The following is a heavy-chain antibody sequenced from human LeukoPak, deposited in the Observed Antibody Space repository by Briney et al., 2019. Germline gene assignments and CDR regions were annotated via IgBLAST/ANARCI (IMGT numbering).Heavy chain of an antibody. V-gene: IGHV3-74*01. CDR2: INSDGSST. CDR3: AKGHGDYSGYYYMDV. D-gene: IGHD4-17*01. CDR1: GFTFSSYW. J-gene: IGHJ6*03. Sequence: GGSLRLSCAASGFTFSSYWMHWVRQAPGKGLVWVSRINSDGSSTSYADSVKGRFTISRDNAKNTLYLQMNSLRAEDTAVYYCAKGHGDYSGYYYMDVWGKGTTVTVSS.